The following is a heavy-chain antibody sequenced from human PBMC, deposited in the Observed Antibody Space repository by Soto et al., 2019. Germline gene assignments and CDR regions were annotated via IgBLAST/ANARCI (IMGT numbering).Heavy chain of an antibody. CDR3: ARVDILTVYGCMDV. Sequence: PSETLSLTCAVYGGSFSGYYWSWIRQPPGKGLEWIGEINHSGNTNYNPSLKSRVTISVDTSKNQFSLELTSVTAADTAVYFCARVDILTVYGCMDVWGQGTTVTVSS. J-gene: IGHJ6*02. D-gene: IGHD3-9*01. CDR2: INHSGNT. CDR1: GGSFSGYY. V-gene: IGHV4-34*01.